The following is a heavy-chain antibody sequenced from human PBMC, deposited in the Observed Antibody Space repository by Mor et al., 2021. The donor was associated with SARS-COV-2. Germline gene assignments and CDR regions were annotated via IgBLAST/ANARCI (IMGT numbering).Heavy chain of an antibody. D-gene: IGHD3-10*01. CDR3: ASGEDGFGYYGM. V-gene: IGHV3-30*01. CDR2: LSYDGTNK. J-gene: IGHJ6*01. Sequence: AVLSYDGTNKYYADSVKGRFTISRDNSKNMLYLQMNSLRAEDTAVYYCASGEDGFGYYGM.